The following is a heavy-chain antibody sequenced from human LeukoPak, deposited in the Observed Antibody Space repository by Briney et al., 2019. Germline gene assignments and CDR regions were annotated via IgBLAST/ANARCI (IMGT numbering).Heavy chain of an antibody. CDR1: GGSISSYY. J-gene: IGHJ3*02. CDR2: IYYSGST. D-gene: IGHD3-10*01. Sequence: SETLSLTCTVSGGSISSYYWSWIRQPPGKGLEWIGYIYYSGSTNYNPSLKSRVTISVDTSKNQFSLKLSPVTAADTAVYYCARTLPITMVRGPLRAFDIWGQGTMVTVSS. CDR3: ARTLPITMVRGPLRAFDI. V-gene: IGHV4-59*01.